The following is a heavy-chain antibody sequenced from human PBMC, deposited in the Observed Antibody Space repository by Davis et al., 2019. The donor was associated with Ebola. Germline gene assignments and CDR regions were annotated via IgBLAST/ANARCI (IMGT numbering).Heavy chain of an antibody. J-gene: IGHJ5*02. V-gene: IGHV1-2*06. Sequence: ASVKVSCKTSGYTFTAFFIHWVRQSPGQGLEWMGRINPKTGATKYLQKFQGRVTMTRDSSIDTAYMELGSLRSDDTAVYYCARDGQQQLLVDTWFDPWGQGTLVTVSS. D-gene: IGHD6-13*01. CDR3: ARDGQQQLLVDTWFDP. CDR2: INPKTGAT. CDR1: GYTFTAFF.